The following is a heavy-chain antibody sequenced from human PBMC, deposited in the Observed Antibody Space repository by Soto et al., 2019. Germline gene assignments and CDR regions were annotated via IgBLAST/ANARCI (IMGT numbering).Heavy chain of an antibody. J-gene: IGHJ4*02. CDR1: GFTFDNYV. CDR3: AKAGRYSYGGFDY. V-gene: IGHV3-23*01. D-gene: IGHD5-18*01. Sequence: HPGWSLRLSCSASGFTFDNYVMNWVRQAPGKGLEWVSGVSGNGGSTYYADSVKGRFTNSRDNSKDTLYLHMNSLRAEDTAVYYCAKAGRYSYGGFDYWGQGALVTVSS. CDR2: VSGNGGST.